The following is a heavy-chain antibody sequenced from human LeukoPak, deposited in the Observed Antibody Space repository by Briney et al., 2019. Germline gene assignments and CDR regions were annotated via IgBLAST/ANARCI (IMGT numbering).Heavy chain of an antibody. J-gene: IGHJ5*02. CDR2: MNPNSGNT. V-gene: IGHV1-8*01. Sequence: ASVKVSCKASGYTFTSYDINWVRQATGQGLEWMGWMNPNSGNTGYAQKFQGRVTMTRSTSISTAYMELSSLRSEDTAVYYCARGYDFWSNNWFDPWGQGTLVTVSS. CDR1: GYTFTSYD. CDR3: ARGYDFWSNNWFDP. D-gene: IGHD3-3*01.